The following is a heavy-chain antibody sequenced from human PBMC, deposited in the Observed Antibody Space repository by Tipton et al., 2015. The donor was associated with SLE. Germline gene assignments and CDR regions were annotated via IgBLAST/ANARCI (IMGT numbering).Heavy chain of an antibody. CDR3: ARHLGVIVAFEV. V-gene: IGHV4-39*07. CDR2: IYYSGTAH. D-gene: IGHD3-10*01. J-gene: IGHJ3*01. Sequence: LRLSCTVSGDSITRSSFYWGWIRQPPGKGLEWIGSIYYSGTAHYENPSLKSRVTISADTSNNQFSLELRSVTAADTAVYYCARHLGVIVAFEVWGQGTVLTVS. CDR1: GDSITRSSFY.